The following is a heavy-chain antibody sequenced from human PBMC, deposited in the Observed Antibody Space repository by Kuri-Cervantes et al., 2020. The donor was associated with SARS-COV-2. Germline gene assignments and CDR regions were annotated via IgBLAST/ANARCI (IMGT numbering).Heavy chain of an antibody. Sequence: GSLRLSCAASGFTFSSYGMHWVRQAPGKGLEWVAFIRYDGSNKYYADSVKGRFTISRDNSKNTLYLQMNSLRAEDTAVYYCATKPPGVNDAFDIWGQGTTVTVSS. V-gene: IGHV3-30*02. CDR1: GFTFSSYG. CDR2: IRYDGSNK. CDR3: ATKPPGVNDAFDI. J-gene: IGHJ3*02. D-gene: IGHD1-14*01.